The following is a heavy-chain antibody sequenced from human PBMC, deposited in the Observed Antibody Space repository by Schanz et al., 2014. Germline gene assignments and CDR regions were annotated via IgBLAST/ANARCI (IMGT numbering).Heavy chain of an antibody. CDR2: ISSGGGST. CDR3: AKDRSWDYDSSGYFDY. Sequence: EVQLVESGGGLVQPGGSLRLSCAASGFTFSNYWMHWVRQAPGKGLVWVSSISSGGGSTYYADSVKGRFTISRDNSKNTLYLQMNSLRAEDTAVYYCAKDRSWDYDSSGYFDYWGQGALVTVSS. D-gene: IGHD3-22*01. CDR1: GFTFSNYW. J-gene: IGHJ4*02. V-gene: IGHV3-23*04.